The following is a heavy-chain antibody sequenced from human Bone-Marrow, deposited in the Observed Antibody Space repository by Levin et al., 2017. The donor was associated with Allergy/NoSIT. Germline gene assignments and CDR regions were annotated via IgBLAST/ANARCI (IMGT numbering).Heavy chain of an antibody. CDR3: ASSSYSNSWFDG. Sequence: QLGESLKISCTVSRFLVSSNYMSWVRQAPGKGLEWVSMIYADGRTYYADSAKGRFTISRDISKNIVYLQMNNLRVDDTALYYCASSSYSNSWFDGWGQGTRVTVSS. CDR2: IYADGRT. V-gene: IGHV3-53*01. D-gene: IGHD4-11*01. CDR1: RFLVSSNY. J-gene: IGHJ5*02.